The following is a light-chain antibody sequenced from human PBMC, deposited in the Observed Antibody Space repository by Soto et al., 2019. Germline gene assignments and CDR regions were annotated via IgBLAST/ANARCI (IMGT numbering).Light chain of an antibody. J-gene: IGKJ1*01. CDR1: QSVSSSY. CDR2: GAS. CDR3: QQYGNSPQT. Sequence: EIVLTQSPGTLSLSPGERATLSCRASQSVSSSYLAWYQQKPGQAPRLLIYGASSRATGIPDRFSGSGSGTDFTLTISRLEPEDFAVYHCQQYGNSPQTFGQGTKVDIK. V-gene: IGKV3-20*01.